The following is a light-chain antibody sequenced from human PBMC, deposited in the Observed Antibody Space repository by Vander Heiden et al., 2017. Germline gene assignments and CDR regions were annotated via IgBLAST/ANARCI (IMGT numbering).Light chain of an antibody. CDR2: DAS. V-gene: IGKV3-11*01. CDR3: QQHSTWPFT. J-gene: IGKJ3*01. Sequence: EIVFTQSPVTLPLSAGDRATLTCAASPILTGFLAWYQQKPGQAPRLLIFDASRRATGIPARFSGSGSGTDFTLTISSLEPEDFAVYFCQQHSTWPFTFGPGTKVD. CDR1: PILTGF.